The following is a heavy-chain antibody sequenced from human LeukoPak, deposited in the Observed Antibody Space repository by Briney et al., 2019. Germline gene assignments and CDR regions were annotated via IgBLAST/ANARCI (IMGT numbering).Heavy chain of an antibody. CDR2: INHSGST. J-gene: IGHJ4*02. CDR1: GGSFSGYY. Sequence: PSETLSLTCAVYGGSFSGYYWSWIRQPPGKGLEWIGEINHSGSTNYNPSLKSRVTISVDTSKNQFSLKLSSVTAADTAVYYCARGGYCSSANCYINYWGQGSLVTVSS. CDR3: ARGGYCSSANCYINY. D-gene: IGHD2-2*02. V-gene: IGHV4-34*01.